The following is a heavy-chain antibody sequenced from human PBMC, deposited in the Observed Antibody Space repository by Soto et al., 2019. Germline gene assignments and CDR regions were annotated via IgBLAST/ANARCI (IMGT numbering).Heavy chain of an antibody. D-gene: IGHD1-1*01. V-gene: IGHV4-59*01. CDR2: IYYSGST. CDR1: GGSISSYY. J-gene: IGHJ6*03. CDR3: ARVNWNYVYYYMDV. Sequence: SETLSLTCTVSGGSISSYYWSWIRQPPGKGLEWIGYIYYSGSTNYNPSLKSRVTISVDTSKNQFSLKLSSVTAADTAVYYCARVNWNYVYYYMDVWGKGTTVTVSS.